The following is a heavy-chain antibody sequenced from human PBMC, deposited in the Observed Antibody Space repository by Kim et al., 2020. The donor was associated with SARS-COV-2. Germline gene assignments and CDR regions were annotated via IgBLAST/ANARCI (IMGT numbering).Heavy chain of an antibody. Sequence: YADFVDGRFTISRESSKKHLYLHMTSLRVEDTHIYYCARDAVAPFTPYDYWGQGTLVTVSS. CDR3: ARDAVAPFTPYDY. J-gene: IGHJ4*02. D-gene: IGHD6-19*01. V-gene: IGHV3-53*01.